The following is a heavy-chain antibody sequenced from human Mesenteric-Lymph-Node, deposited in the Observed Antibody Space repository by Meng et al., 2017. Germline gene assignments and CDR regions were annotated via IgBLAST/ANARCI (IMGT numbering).Heavy chain of an antibody. CDR3: ARDLAVAGTRFFDY. CDR1: GGTYRSYA. Sequence: QVQLEQSGAEVKKPGSSVKVRSKASGGTYRSYAISWVRQAPGQGLEWIGGIIPIFGTANYAQKFQGRVTITADESTSTAYMELSSLRSEDTAVYYCARDLAVAGTRFFDYWGQGTLVTVSS. D-gene: IGHD6-19*01. J-gene: IGHJ4*02. CDR2: IIPIFGTA. V-gene: IGHV1-69*01.